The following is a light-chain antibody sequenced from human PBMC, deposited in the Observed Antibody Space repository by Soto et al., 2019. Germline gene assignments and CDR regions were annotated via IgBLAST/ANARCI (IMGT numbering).Light chain of an antibody. CDR2: GAS. V-gene: IGKV1-27*01. CDR3: QKYNIAPWT. J-gene: IGKJ1*01. CDR1: QGISNY. Sequence: DIQMTQSPSSLSASVGDRVTLTCRASQGISNYLAWYQQKPGKVPKLLISGASTLQSGVPSRFSGSGSWTDFTLTISSLQPEDVATYYCQKYNIAPWTFGQGTKVDIK.